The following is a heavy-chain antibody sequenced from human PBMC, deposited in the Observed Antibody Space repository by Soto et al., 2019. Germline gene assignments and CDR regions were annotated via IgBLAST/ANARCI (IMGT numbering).Heavy chain of an antibody. Sequence: PFETLSLTCTVSGGSTSSDNYWSWIRQPPGKGLEWIGHIYYSGNTDYNPSLKSRLAISIDTSKNQFSLKLSSVTAADTAVYFCAREGGESSDGLYYFDSWGQGSLVTVSS. J-gene: IGHJ4*02. D-gene: IGHD3-16*01. CDR2: IYYSGNT. V-gene: IGHV4-30-4*01. CDR1: GGSTSSDNY. CDR3: AREGGESSDGLYYFDS.